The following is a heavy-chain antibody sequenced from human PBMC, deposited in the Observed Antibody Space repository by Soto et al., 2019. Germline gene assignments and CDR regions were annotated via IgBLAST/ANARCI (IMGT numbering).Heavy chain of an antibody. CDR1: GGSISSGGYY. CDR2: IYYSGST. CDR3: ARDDANYDSSGYGFAF. J-gene: IGHJ5*01. D-gene: IGHD3-22*01. Sequence: QVQLQESGPGLVKPSQTRSLTCTVSGGSISSGGYYWSWIRQHPGKGLEWIGYIYYSGSTYSNPPLKCRVTIPVDTSNNQFSLKLSSVTAADTVVYYCARDDANYDSSGYGFAFWCHGTLVTVSS. V-gene: IGHV4-31*03.